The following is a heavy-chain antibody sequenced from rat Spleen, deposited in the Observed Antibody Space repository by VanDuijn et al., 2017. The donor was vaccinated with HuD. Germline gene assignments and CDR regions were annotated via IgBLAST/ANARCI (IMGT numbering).Heavy chain of an antibody. CDR2: ISTGGNT. J-gene: IGHJ2*01. CDR1: GFSLGSNG. Sequence: QVQLKESGPGLMQPSETLSLTCTVSGFSLGSNGVSWVRQPPGKGLEWIAAISTGGNTYYNSGLKSRLGISRDTSKSQVFLKMNILQTVGTAMYFCVRERVPGFAFYFDYWGQGVMVTVSS. CDR3: VRERVPGFAFYFDY. D-gene: IGHD1-4*01. V-gene: IGHV2S8*01.